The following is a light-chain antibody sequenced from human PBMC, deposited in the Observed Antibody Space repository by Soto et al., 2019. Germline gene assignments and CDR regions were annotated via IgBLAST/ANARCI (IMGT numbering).Light chain of an antibody. CDR2: LGS. V-gene: IGKV2-28*01. Sequence: DIVMTQSPLSLPVTPGEPASISCSSSQSLLYTNGYNYLNWYVQKPGQSPQLLIYLGSFRASGVPDRFSGSGSGTDFTLRISEVEAEDVGVYYCMQALQTPLTFGGGTKVEIK. CDR1: QSLLYTNGYNY. CDR3: MQALQTPLT. J-gene: IGKJ4*01.